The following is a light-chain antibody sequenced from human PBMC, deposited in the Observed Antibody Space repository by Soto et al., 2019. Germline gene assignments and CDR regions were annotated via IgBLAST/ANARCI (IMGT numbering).Light chain of an antibody. V-gene: IGLV3-1*01. Sequence: SYELTQPPSVSVSPGQTASINCSGDKLEDKHACWYQQRPGQAPALVIYEDGRRPSGIPERFSGSNSGNTATLTISGTQAMDEADYYCQAWDSSTVVFGGGTKLTVL. CDR1: KLEDKH. J-gene: IGLJ3*02. CDR2: EDG. CDR3: QAWDSSTVV.